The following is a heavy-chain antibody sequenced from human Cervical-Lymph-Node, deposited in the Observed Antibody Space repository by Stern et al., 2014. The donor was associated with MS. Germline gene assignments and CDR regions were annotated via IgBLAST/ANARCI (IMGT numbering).Heavy chain of an antibody. D-gene: IGHD1-26*01. V-gene: IGHV3-33*01. Sequence: VQLEESGGGVVQPGRSLRLSCAASGFTFSSYGMHWVRQAPGKGLEWVAVIWYDGSNKYYADSVKGRFTISRDNSKNTLYLQMNSLRAEDTAVYYCARAYSGSYYEPFDYWGQGTLVTVSS. CDR3: ARAYSGSYYEPFDY. J-gene: IGHJ4*02. CDR1: GFTFSSYG. CDR2: IWYDGSNK.